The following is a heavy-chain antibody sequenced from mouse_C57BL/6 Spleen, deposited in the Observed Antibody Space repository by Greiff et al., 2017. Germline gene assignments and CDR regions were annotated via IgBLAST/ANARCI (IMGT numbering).Heavy chain of an antibody. CDR3: APSTMVTTGAMDY. CDR2: IDPEDGET. V-gene: IGHV14-2*01. D-gene: IGHD2-2*01. J-gene: IGHJ4*01. Sequence: VQLQQSGAELVKPGASVKLSCTASGFNIKDYYMHWVKQRTEQGLEWIGRIDPEDGETKYAPKFQGKATITADTASNTAYLQLSSLTSEDTAVYYCAPSTMVTTGAMDYWGQGTSVTVSS. CDR1: GFNIKDYY.